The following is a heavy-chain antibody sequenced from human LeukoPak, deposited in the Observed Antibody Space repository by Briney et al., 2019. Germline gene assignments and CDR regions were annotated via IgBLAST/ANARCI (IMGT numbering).Heavy chain of an antibody. CDR2: ITVSSAI. Sequence: GGSLRLSCAASGFTFSTYGMNWVRQAPGKGLEWVSYITVSSAIYYADSVKGRFTISRDNAKNSLYLQMNSLRVEDTAVYYCAKDLGWSYDSSGYQDYWGQGTLVTVSS. V-gene: IGHV3-48*01. D-gene: IGHD3-22*01. J-gene: IGHJ4*02. CDR1: GFTFSTYG. CDR3: AKDLGWSYDSSGYQDY.